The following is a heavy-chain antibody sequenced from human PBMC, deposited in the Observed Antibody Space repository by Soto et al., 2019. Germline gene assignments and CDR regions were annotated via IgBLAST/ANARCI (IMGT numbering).Heavy chain of an antibody. J-gene: IGHJ4*02. D-gene: IGHD4-17*01. CDR2: IYYSGST. CDR1: GGCRRSSSNY. CDR3: TRVGCYYGDYPNFHY. V-gene: IGHV4-61*05. Sequence: DTLSVTSTDPGGCRRSSSNYWGWIRQPPGKGLEWIGNIYYSGSTNYNPSHKSRVTMSVDMSRNQVALKLSSVTAADTAVYYCTRVGCYYGDYPNFHYWGQGALVLLS.